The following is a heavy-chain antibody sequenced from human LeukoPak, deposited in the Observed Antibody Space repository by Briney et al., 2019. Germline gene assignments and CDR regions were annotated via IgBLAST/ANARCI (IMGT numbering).Heavy chain of an antibody. D-gene: IGHD2-8*02. V-gene: IGHV3-53*01. CDR3: ARGWVVATGGFDM. J-gene: IGHJ3*02. Sequence: GGSLRLSCAASGFTVSLYYITWVRQAPGKGLEWVSVIYSGGPTYYADSVKGRFTISRDNSKNTVYLQMNSLRGEDTAVYFCARGWVVATGGFDMWGQGTMVTVSS. CDR2: IYSGGPT. CDR1: GFTVSLYY.